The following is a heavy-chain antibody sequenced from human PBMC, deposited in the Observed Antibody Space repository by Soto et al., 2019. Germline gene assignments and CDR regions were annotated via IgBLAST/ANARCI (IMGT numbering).Heavy chain of an antibody. CDR1: GGSISSSSYY. D-gene: IGHD6-19*01. CDR2: IYYSGST. Sequence: QLQLQESGPGLVKPSETLSLTCTVSGGSISSSSYYWGWIRQPPGKGLEWIGSIYYSGSTYYNPSLKSRVTISVDTSKNQFSLKLSSVTAADTAVYYCASLIYSSGWYGALYYWGQGTLVTVSS. CDR3: ASLIYSSGWYGALYY. V-gene: IGHV4-39*01. J-gene: IGHJ4*02.